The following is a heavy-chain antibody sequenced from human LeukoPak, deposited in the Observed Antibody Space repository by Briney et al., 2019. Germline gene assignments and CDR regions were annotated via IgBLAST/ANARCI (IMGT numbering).Heavy chain of an antibody. CDR3: ARGLKGYCSSTSCYTDAFDI. J-gene: IGHJ3*02. CDR2: MNPNSGNT. V-gene: IGHV1-8*01. D-gene: IGHD2-2*02. Sequence: GASVKDSCKASGYTFTSYDINWVRQATGQGLEWMGWMNPNSGNTGYAQKFQGRVTTTRNTSISTAYMELSSLRSEDTAVYYCARGLKGYCSSTSCYTDAFDIWGQGTMVTVSS. CDR1: GYTFTSYD.